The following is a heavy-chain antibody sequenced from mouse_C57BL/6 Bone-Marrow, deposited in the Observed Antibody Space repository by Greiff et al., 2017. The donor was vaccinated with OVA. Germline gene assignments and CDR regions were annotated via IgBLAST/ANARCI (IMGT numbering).Heavy chain of an antibody. J-gene: IGHJ3*01. V-gene: IGHV1-5*01. CDR1: GYTFTSYW. Sequence: EVQLQQSGTVLARPGASVKMSCKTSGYTFTSYWMHWVKQRPGQGLEWIGAIYPGNSDTSYNQKFKGKAKLTAVTSASTAYMELSSLTNEDSAVYYCTRYYGSSHAWFAYWGQGTLVTVSA. D-gene: IGHD1-1*01. CDR3: TRYYGSSHAWFAY. CDR2: IYPGNSDT.